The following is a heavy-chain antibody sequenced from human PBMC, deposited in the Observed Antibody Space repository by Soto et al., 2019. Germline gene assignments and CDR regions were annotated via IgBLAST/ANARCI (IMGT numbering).Heavy chain of an antibody. CDR1: GFRFSGSA. J-gene: IGHJ4*02. CDR3: LRDVFGVVIFDS. D-gene: IGHD3-3*01. CDR2: ISTSGRDT. Sequence: GGSLRLSCPASGFRFSGSAMHWVRQAPGKGPEYVSAISTSGRDTYYADSVKGRFTISRDNSKNTVHLQMSSLRTEDTAIYYCLRDVFGVVIFDSWGQGTPVTVSS. V-gene: IGHV3-64D*06.